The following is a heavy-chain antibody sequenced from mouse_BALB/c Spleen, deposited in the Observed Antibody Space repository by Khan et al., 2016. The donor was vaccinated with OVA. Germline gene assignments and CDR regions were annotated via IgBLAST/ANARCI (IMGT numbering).Heavy chain of an antibody. CDR2: IWGDGST. D-gene: IGHD2-2*01. Sequence: QVQLKESGPGLVAPSQSLSITCTVSGLSLTNYGISWIRQPPGKGLEWLGVIWGDGSTNYHSALISRLSINKDNSKCQVFLILNSLQTDDTATYYCAIIYYGYDWFTYWGQGTLVTVSA. CDR3: AIIYYGYDWFTY. CDR1: GLSLTNYG. J-gene: IGHJ3*01. V-gene: IGHV2-3*01.